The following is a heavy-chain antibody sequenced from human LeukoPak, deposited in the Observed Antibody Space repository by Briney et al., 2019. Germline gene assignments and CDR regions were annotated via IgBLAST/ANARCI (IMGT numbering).Heavy chain of an antibody. J-gene: IGHJ4*02. CDR3: ARHGRDGYNYGYFDY. CDR2: IYPGDSDT. D-gene: IGHD5-24*01. CDR1: GYSFTSYW. Sequence: NAGESLKISCKGSGYSFTSYWIGWVRQMPGKGLEWMGIIYPGDSDTRYSPSFRGQVTISADKSISTAYLQWSSLKASDTAMYYCARHGRDGYNYGYFDYWGQGTLVTVSS. V-gene: IGHV5-51*01.